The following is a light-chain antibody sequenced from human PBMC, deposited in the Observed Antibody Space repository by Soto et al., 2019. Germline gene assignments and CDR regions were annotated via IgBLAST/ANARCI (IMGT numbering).Light chain of an antibody. V-gene: IGKV1-5*01. Sequence: DIQMTQSPSTLSASAGATAATTCRASQSIGSWLAWYQQKPGKAPKLLTYDASSLERGVPSRFSGSGSGTQFTLSIASLQTDDFATYYCQQYRAYPWTFGKGTKVDIK. CDR1: QSIGSW. CDR2: DAS. CDR3: QQYRAYPWT. J-gene: IGKJ1*01.